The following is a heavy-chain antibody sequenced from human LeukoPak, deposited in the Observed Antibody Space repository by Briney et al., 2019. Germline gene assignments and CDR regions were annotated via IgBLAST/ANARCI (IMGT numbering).Heavy chain of an antibody. CDR3: ASWAGNTQSDSWSGPFDY. V-gene: IGHV3-7*01. CDR1: GFTFSSYW. D-gene: IGHD3-3*01. Sequence: GGSLRLSCAASGFTFSSYWMSWVRQAPGKGLEWVANIKEDVSEKHYVDSVKGRFTISRDNAKNSLYLQMSSLRVEDTAVYYCASWAGNTQSDSWSGPFDYWGQGTLVTVSS. J-gene: IGHJ4*02. CDR2: IKEDVSEK.